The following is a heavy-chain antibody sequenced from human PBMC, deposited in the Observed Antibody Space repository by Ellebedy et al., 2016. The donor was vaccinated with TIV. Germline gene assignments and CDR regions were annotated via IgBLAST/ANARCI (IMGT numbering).Heavy chain of an antibody. J-gene: IGHJ1*01. CDR1: RYPFTVYD. Sequence: ASVKVSXKASRYPFTVYDINWVRQVTGQGLEWMGWMNPNSGNTGYAQKFQGRVTMTKNTSARTAFMELSSLRSEDTAVYYCARGRCHGDNCYSSYFYHWGQGTLVTVSS. D-gene: IGHD2-15*01. CDR2: MNPNSGNT. CDR3: ARGRCHGDNCYSSYFYH. V-gene: IGHV1-8*01.